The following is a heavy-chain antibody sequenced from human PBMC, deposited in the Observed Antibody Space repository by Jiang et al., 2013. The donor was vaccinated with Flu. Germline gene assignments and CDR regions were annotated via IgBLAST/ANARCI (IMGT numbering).Heavy chain of an antibody. CDR3: TKDGWAAMPSSGGY. CDR2: IRSSGSHT. V-gene: IGHV3-23*01. D-gene: IGHD3-22*01. CDR1: GFTFNIYY. J-gene: IGHJ4*02. Sequence: VQLLESGGGLVQPGGSLRLSCAASGFTFNIYYMSWVRQAPGKGLGWISDIRSSGSHTYYADSVRGRFTISRDNSKNTLYLQMDSLRVEDTAVYYCTKDGWAAMPSSGGYWGQGTLVTVSS.